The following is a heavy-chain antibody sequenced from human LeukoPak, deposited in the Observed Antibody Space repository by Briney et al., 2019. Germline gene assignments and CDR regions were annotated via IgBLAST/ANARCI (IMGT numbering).Heavy chain of an antibody. D-gene: IGHD1-26*01. V-gene: IGHV3-23*01. CDR1: GFTFSSYA. Sequence: VGSLGLSCAASGFTFSSYAMSWVRQAPGKGLEWVSAISGSGGSTYYADSVKGRFTISRDNSKNTLYLQMNSLRAEDTAVYYCAKDSAGSYYNWFDPWGRNPGHRLL. CDR2: ISGSGGST. J-gene: IGHJ5*02. CDR3: AKDSAGSYYNWFDP.